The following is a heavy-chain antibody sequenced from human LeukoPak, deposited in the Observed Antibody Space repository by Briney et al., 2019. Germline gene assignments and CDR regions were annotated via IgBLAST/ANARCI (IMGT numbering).Heavy chain of an antibody. CDR1: GFTVSNNY. D-gene: IGHD3-22*01. J-gene: IGHJ4*02. V-gene: IGHV3-53*01. Sequence: GGSLRLSCAASGFTVSNNYMSWVRQAPGKGLEWVSVIYSRGNTYYADSVKGRFTISRDNSKNTLYLQMNSLRVEDTAVYYCARDDYYETSGYYFSLYWGQGALVTVSS. CDR2: IYSRGNT. CDR3: ARDDYYETSGYYFSLY.